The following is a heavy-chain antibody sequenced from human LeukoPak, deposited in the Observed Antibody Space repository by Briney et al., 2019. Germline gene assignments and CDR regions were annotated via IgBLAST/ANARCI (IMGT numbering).Heavy chain of an antibody. CDR2: ISYDGSNK. J-gene: IGHJ3*02. CDR1: GFTFSSYA. Sequence: PGGSLRLSCAASGFTFSSYAMHWVRQAPGKGLEWVAVISYDGSNKYYADSVKGRFTISRDNSKNTLYLQVNSLRAEDTAVYYCAREQWLDGLFDAFDIWGQGTMVTVSS. CDR3: AREQWLDGLFDAFDI. V-gene: IGHV3-30*04. D-gene: IGHD6-19*01.